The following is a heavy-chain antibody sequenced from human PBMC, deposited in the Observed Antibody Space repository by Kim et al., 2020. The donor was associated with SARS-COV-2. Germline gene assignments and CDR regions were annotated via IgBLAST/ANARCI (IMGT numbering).Heavy chain of an antibody. D-gene: IGHD6-13*01. Sequence: GESLKISCKGSGYSFTSYWISWVRQMPGKGLEWMGRIDPSDYYTNYSPSFQGHVTISADKSISTAYLQWSSLKASDTAMYYCARLDSSSWYPTYWGQGTLVTVSS. CDR3: ARLDSSSWYPTY. CDR2: IDPSDYYT. J-gene: IGHJ4*02. V-gene: IGHV5-10-1*01. CDR1: GYSFTSYW.